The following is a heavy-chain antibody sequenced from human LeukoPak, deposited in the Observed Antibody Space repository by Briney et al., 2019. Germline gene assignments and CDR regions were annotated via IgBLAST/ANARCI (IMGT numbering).Heavy chain of an antibody. D-gene: IGHD6-25*01. CDR2: INTDTGNP. CDR1: GYTFTSYA. V-gene: IGHV7-4-1*02. Sequence: GASVKVSCKASGYTFTSYAMNWVGQAPGQGLEWMGWINTDTGNPTYAQGFTGRFVFSLDTSVSTAYLQISSLKAEDTALYYCARVRLLGSGWRSIDYWGQGTLVTVSS. J-gene: IGHJ4*02. CDR3: ARVRLLGSGWRSIDY.